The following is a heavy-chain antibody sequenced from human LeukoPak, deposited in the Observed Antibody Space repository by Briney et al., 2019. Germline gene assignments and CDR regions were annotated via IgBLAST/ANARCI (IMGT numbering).Heavy chain of an antibody. CDR3: ATTNGYYDSSGYSY. CDR2: FDPEDGET. Sequence: ASVKVSCKVSGYTLTELSMHWVRQAPGKGLEWMGGFDPEDGETIYAQEFQGRVTMTEDTSTDTAYMELSSLRSEDTAVYYCATTNGYYDSSGYSYWGQGTLVTVSS. D-gene: IGHD3-22*01. CDR1: GYTLTELS. J-gene: IGHJ4*02. V-gene: IGHV1-24*01.